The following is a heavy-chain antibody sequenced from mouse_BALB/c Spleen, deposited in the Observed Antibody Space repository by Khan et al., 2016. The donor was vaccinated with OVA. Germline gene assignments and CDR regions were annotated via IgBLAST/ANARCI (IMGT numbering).Heavy chain of an antibody. CDR2: TNTYTGEP. D-gene: IGHD2-14*01. CDR3: ARVGYNGTMDY. J-gene: IGHJ4*01. Sequence: QIQLVQSGPDLKKPGETVKISCKASGYTFTNYGMNWVKQVQGKGLKWMGWTNTYTGEPTYADDFKGRFAFTLETSASTAYLQINNLKNEDTATYICARVGYNGTMDYWGQGTSVTVSS. V-gene: IGHV9-3-1*01. CDR1: GYTFTNYG.